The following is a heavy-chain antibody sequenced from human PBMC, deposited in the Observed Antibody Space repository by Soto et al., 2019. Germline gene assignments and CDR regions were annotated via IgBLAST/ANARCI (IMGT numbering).Heavy chain of an antibody. CDR1: GFTFSSYS. D-gene: IGHD3-22*01. J-gene: IGHJ5*02. V-gene: IGHV3-21*01. CDR2: ISSSSSYI. Sequence: LRLSCAASGFTFSSYSMNWVRQAPGKGLEWVSSISSSSSYIYYADSVKGRFTISRDNAKNSLYLQMNSLRAEDTAVYYCARDRTDYYDSSGYPPGRWFDPWGQGTLVTVSS. CDR3: ARDRTDYYDSSGYPPGRWFDP.